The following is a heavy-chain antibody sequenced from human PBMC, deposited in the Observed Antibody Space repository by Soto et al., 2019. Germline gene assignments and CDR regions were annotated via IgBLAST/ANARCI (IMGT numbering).Heavy chain of an antibody. V-gene: IGHV3-30*02. CDR3: ARDKGSNYAGMDV. Sequence: GESLKISCEASGFTFRNSGMECISHAPGKGLEWVALIWYDGSSQYYADSVNGRFTISRDNSKNTLYMDMNSVRVEDTAVYYCARDKGSNYAGMDVWGQGTTVTVSS. D-gene: IGHD4-4*01. J-gene: IGHJ6*02. CDR2: IWYDGSSQ. CDR1: GFTFRNSG.